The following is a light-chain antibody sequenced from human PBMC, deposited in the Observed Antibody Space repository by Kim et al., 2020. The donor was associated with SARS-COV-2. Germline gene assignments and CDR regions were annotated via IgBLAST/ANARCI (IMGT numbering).Light chain of an antibody. Sequence: QSVLTQPHSASGTPGQRVTISCSGSSSNIGSNYVYWYQQLPGTAPKLLIYRNNQRPSGVPDRFSGSKSGTSASLAISGLRSEDEADYYCAAWDDSLSVVFGGGTQLTVL. J-gene: IGLJ2*01. CDR3: AAWDDSLSVV. CDR1: SSNIGSNY. V-gene: IGLV1-47*01. CDR2: RNN.